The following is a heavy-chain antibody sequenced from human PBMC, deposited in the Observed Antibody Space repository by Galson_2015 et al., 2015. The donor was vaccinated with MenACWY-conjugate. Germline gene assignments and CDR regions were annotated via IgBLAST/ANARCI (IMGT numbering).Heavy chain of an antibody. CDR3: TTTLPGLYDYVWGSYPGYYGMDV. V-gene: IGHV3-15*01. Sequence: SLRLSCAASGFTFSNAWMSWVRQAPGKGLEWVGRIKSKTDGGTTDYAAPVKGRFTISRDDSKNTLYLQMNSLKTEDTAVYYCTTTLPGLYDYVWGSYPGYYGMDVWGQGTTVTVSS. CDR2: IKSKTDGGTT. CDR1: GFTFSNAW. D-gene: IGHD3-16*01. J-gene: IGHJ6*02.